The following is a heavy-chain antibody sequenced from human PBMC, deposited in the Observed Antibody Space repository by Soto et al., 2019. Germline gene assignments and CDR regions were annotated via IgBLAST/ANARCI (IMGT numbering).Heavy chain of an antibody. V-gene: IGHV3-23*01. CDR2: ISGGGGTT. Sequence: EVQLLESGGGLVQPGGSLRLSCAASGFTFNNYALSWVRQAPGKGLEWVSSISGGGGTTYYADSVKGRFTTSRDNSKNILYLQMSSLRADDTALYFCAKDLWFGRFLVPAGNNFDYWGQGTLVTVSS. CDR3: AKDLWFGRFLVPAGNNFDY. J-gene: IGHJ4*02. CDR1: GFTFNNYA. D-gene: IGHD2-2*01.